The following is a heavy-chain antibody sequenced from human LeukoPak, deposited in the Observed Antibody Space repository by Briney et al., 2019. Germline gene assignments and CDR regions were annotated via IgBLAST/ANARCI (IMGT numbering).Heavy chain of an antibody. CDR1: GFTFSSYS. CDR3: ARVRGTSWYVYDY. J-gene: IGHJ4*02. V-gene: IGHV3-21*01. CDR2: ISSSSTYI. D-gene: IGHD6-13*01. Sequence: KAGGSLRLSCAASGFTFSSYSMNWVRQAPGKGLKWVSSISSSSTYIYYADSVKGRFTISRDNANNSLYLQMNSLRAEDTAVYYCARVRGTSWYVYDYWGQGTLVTVSS.